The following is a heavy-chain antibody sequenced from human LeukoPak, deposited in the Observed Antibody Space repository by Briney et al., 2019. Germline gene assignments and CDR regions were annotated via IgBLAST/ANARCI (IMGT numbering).Heavy chain of an antibody. D-gene: IGHD2-15*01. Sequence: GGSLRLSCAASGFTFSSYAMSWGRQAPGKGLEWGSAISGSGGSTYYADPVKGRFTISRDNSKNTLYLQMNSLRAEDTAVYSCAKVGIVVVGAATRFGWFDPWGQGTLVTVSS. CDR3: AKVGIVVVGAATRFGWFDP. CDR2: ISGSGGST. CDR1: GFTFSSYA. J-gene: IGHJ5*02. V-gene: IGHV3-23*01.